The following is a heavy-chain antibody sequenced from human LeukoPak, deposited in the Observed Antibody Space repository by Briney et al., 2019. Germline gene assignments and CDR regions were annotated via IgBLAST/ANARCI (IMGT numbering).Heavy chain of an antibody. CDR3: ARDSVTDSSGYYYPSDFDY. J-gene: IGHJ4*02. CDR1: GYTFTSYG. V-gene: IGHV1-18*01. CDR2: ISAYNGNK. Sequence: ASVKVSCKASGYTFTSYGIRWVRQAPGQGLEWMGWISAYNGNKNYAQKLQGRVTMITDTATSTDYMELRSLRSDDTAVYYCARDSVTDSSGYYYPSDFDYWGQGTLVTVSS. D-gene: IGHD3-22*01.